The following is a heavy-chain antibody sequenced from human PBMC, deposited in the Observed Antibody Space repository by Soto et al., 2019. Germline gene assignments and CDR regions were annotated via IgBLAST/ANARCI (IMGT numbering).Heavy chain of an antibody. V-gene: IGHV3-23*01. Sequence: EVQLLESGGGLVQPGGSLRLSCAASGFTFSSYAMSWVRQAPGKGLEWVSAISGSGGSTYYADSVKGRFTISRDNSKNTLYLQMNSLRAEDTAVYYCAKELSGRIAVAGTMDYWGQGTRVTVSS. CDR3: AKELSGRIAVAGTMDY. D-gene: IGHD6-19*01. CDR2: ISGSGGST. CDR1: GFTFSSYA. J-gene: IGHJ4*02.